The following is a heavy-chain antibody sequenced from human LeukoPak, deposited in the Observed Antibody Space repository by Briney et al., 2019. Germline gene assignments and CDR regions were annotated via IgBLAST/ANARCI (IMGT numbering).Heavy chain of an antibody. CDR3: AREERLRWTGH. CDR1: GFTVSSNY. CDR2: ISSSSSYI. Sequence: GGSLRLSCAASGFTVSSNYMNWVRQAPGKGLEWVSSISSSSSYIYYADSVKGRFTISRDNAKNSLYLQMNSLRAEDTAVYYCAREERLRWTGHWGQGTLVTVSS. D-gene: IGHD4-23*01. V-gene: IGHV3-21*04. J-gene: IGHJ4*02.